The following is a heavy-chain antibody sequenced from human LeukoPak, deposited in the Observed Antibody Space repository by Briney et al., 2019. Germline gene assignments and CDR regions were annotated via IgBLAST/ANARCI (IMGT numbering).Heavy chain of an antibody. J-gene: IGHJ4*02. CDR2: IYTSGST. CDR1: GGSISSFY. D-gene: IGHD6-13*01. Sequence: SETLSLTCAVSGGSISSFYWSSIRQPARKGLEWIGRIYTSGSTNYTPSLRSRVTMSVDTPKNKFSLKLSSVTAADTAVYYCAREMSSSWTKSFDYWGQGTLVTVSS. CDR3: AREMSSSWTKSFDY. V-gene: IGHV4-4*07.